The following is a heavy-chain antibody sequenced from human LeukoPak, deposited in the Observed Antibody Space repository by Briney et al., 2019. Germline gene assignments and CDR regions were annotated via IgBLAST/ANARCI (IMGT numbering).Heavy chain of an antibody. Sequence: GGSLRLSCAASGLTFTSHGFHWVRQAPGRGLEWLTFISLDGSRKSYADSVKGRFTFSRDDTKNTLYLEMNSLRAEDTATYYCARDRAVSWLDSWGLGTLVTVSS. CDR1: GLTFTSHG. D-gene: IGHD3-10*01. V-gene: IGHV3-33*05. CDR2: ISLDGSRK. J-gene: IGHJ5*01. CDR3: ARDRAVSWLDS.